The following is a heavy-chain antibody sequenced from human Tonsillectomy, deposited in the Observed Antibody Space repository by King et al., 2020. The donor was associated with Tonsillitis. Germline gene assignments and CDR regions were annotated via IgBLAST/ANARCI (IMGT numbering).Heavy chain of an antibody. CDR3: ARVTGGLTGTHCCDD. Sequence: VQLVESGGGLVQPGGSLRLSCAASGFTFSSYWVSWVRQAPGKGLEWVANMKQDGGQIYYVDSVKGRFTISRDNAKNSLYLQMNSLSAEDTAIYYCARVTGGLTGTHCCDDGGQGTL. CDR2: MKQDGGQI. J-gene: IGHJ4*02. CDR1: GFTFSSYW. D-gene: IGHD2-21*01. V-gene: IGHV3-7*03.